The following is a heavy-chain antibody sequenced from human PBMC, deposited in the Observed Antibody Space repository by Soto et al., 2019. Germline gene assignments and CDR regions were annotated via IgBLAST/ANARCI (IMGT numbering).Heavy chain of an antibody. CDR2: IYYSGST. CDR3: ARTGDYVNGNLFDY. V-gene: IGHV4-59*01. J-gene: IGHJ4*02. Sequence: SETLSLTCTVSGGCISSYYWSWIRQPPGKGLEWIGYIYYSGSTNYNPSLKSRVTISVDTSKNQFSLKLSSVTAADTTVYYCARTGDYVNGNLFDYSGQGTLVTVSS. CDR1: GGCISSYY. D-gene: IGHD4-17*01.